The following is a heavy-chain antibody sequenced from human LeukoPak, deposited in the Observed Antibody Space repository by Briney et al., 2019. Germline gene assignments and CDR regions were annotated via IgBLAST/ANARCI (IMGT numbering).Heavy chain of an antibody. Sequence: ASVKVSCKVSGYTLTELSMHWVRQAPGKGLEWMGGFDPEDGETIYAQKFQGRVTMTEDTSTDTAYMELSSLRSEDTAVYYCATTTMVRGPYNWSDPWGQGTLVTVSS. V-gene: IGHV1-24*01. J-gene: IGHJ5*02. CDR3: ATTTMVRGPYNWSDP. D-gene: IGHD3-10*01. CDR2: FDPEDGET. CDR1: GYTLTELS.